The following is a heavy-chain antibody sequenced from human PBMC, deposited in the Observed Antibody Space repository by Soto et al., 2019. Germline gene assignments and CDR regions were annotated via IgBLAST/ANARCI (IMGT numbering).Heavy chain of an antibody. J-gene: IGHJ5*02. CDR3: ARHEVVAATSNWFDP. D-gene: IGHD2-15*01. V-gene: IGHV4-30-4*01. Sequence: SETLSLTCTVSGGSISSGDYYWSWIRQPPGKGLEWIGYIYYSGSTYYNPSLKSRLTISVDTSKNQFSLKLSSVTAADTAVYYCARHEVVAATSNWFDPWGQGTLVTVSS. CDR2: IYYSGST. CDR1: GGSISSGDYY.